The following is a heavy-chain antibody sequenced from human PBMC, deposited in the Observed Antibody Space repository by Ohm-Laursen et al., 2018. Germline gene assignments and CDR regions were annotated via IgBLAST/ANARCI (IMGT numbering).Heavy chain of an antibody. CDR1: GFTFSSYS. CDR3: TTWDYLGGTKGGFDY. J-gene: IGHJ4*02. CDR2: ISSSSSYI. V-gene: IGHV3-21*03. D-gene: IGHD1-26*01. Sequence: SLRLSCIASGFTFSSYSMNWVRQAPGKGLEWVSSISSSSSYIYYADSVKGRFTISRDNAKNSLYLQMNSLKTEDTAMYYCTTWDYLGGTKGGFDYWGQGTLVTVSP.